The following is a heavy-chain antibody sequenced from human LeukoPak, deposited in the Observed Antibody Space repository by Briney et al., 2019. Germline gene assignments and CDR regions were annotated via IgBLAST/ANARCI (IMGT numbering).Heavy chain of an antibody. Sequence: PSETLSLTCTVSGGSISSYYWSWIRQPPGKGLEWIGYIYYSGSTNYNPSPKSRVTISVDTSKNQFSLKLSSVTAADTAVYYCAKGFDSNHYYYYYMDVWGKGTTVTVSS. D-gene: IGHD3-22*01. J-gene: IGHJ6*03. CDR2: IYYSGST. CDR1: GGSISSYY. CDR3: AKGFDSNHYYYYYMDV. V-gene: IGHV4-59*08.